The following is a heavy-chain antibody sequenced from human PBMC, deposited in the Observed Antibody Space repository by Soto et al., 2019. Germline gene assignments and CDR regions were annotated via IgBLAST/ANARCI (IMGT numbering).Heavy chain of an antibody. CDR1: GYTLTELS. D-gene: IGHD6-13*01. V-gene: IGHV1-24*01. CDR2: FDPEDGET. Sequence: ASVKVSCKVSGYTLTELSMQWVRQAPGKGLEWMGGFDPEDGETIYAQKFQGRVTMTEDTSTDTAYMELSSLRSEDTAVYYCATTPGIAAADTYYYYMDVWGKGTTVTVSS. J-gene: IGHJ6*03. CDR3: ATTPGIAAADTYYYYMDV.